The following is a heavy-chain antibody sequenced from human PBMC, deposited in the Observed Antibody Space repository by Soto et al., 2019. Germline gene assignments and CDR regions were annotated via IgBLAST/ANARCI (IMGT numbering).Heavy chain of an antibody. Sequence: PGGSLRLSCAASGFTFSSYSMNWVRQAPGKGLEWVSSISSSSSYIYYADSVKGRFTISRDNAKNSLYLQMNSLRAEDTAVYYCARVEQQLVQGYYYYYYMEVWGKGTTVTLSS. CDR3: ARVEQQLVQGYYYYYYMEV. J-gene: IGHJ6*03. CDR2: ISSSSSYI. D-gene: IGHD6-13*01. V-gene: IGHV3-21*01. CDR1: GFTFSSYS.